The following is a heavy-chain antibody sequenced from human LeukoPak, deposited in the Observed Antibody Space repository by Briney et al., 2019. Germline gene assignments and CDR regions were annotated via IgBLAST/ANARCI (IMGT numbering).Heavy chain of an antibody. J-gene: IGHJ4*02. CDR3: ARGTSGWLNYFDY. D-gene: IGHD6-19*01. V-gene: IGHV3-7*04. Sequence: ETLSLTCAVYGGSFSGYYWSWIRQAPGKGLEWVANIKQDGSEKYYVDSVKGRFTISRDNAKNSLYLQMHSLRAEDTAVYYCARGTSGWLNYFDYWGQGTLVTVSS. CDR1: GGSFSGYY. CDR2: IKQDGSEK.